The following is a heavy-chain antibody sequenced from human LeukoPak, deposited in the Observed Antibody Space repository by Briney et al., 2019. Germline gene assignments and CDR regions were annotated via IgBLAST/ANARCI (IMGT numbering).Heavy chain of an antibody. Sequence: GGSLRLSCAASGFTFSSYWMSWVRQAPGKGLEWVANIKRDGSEKYYVDSVKGRFTISRDNAKNSLYLQMNSLRAEDTAVYYCATGFILTGIEYYFDYWGQGTLVTVSS. V-gene: IGHV3-7*01. J-gene: IGHJ4*02. CDR2: IKRDGSEK. D-gene: IGHD3-9*01. CDR1: GFTFSSYW. CDR3: ATGFILTGIEYYFDY.